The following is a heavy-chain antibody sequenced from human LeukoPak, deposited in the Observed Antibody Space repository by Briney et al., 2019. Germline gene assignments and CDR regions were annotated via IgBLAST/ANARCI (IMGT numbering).Heavy chain of an antibody. CDR1: GFTFSSYA. CDR3: SRHSTAYFLPYYFDY. V-gene: IGHV3-49*04. Sequence: GGSLRLSCTASGFTFSSYAMSWVRQAPGKGLEWVGFIRSRAFGGTTEYAASVKGRFTISRDDSISIAYLQMNSLNTEDTAFYYCSRHSTAYFLPYYFDYWGQGTLVTVSS. J-gene: IGHJ4*02. CDR2: IRSRAFGGTT. D-gene: IGHD6-13*01.